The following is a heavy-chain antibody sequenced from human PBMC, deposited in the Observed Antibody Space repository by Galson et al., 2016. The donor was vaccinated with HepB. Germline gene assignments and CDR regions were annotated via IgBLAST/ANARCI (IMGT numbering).Heavy chain of an antibody. CDR2: ISGSGITT. CDR1: GFTLSNYA. V-gene: IGHV3-23*01. Sequence: SLRLSCAALGFTLSNYAMSWVRQAPGKGLEWVSDISGSGITTYYADSVKGRFTISRDNSKKTVYLQMSSLRAEDTAVYYCARLFGGYIDYWGQGTLVTVSS. J-gene: IGHJ4*02. CDR3: ARLFGGYIDY. D-gene: IGHD2-15*01.